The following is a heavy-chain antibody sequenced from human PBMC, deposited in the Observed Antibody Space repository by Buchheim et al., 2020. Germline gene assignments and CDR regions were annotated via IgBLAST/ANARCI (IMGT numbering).Heavy chain of an antibody. D-gene: IGHD3-3*01. CDR1: GYTFTSYD. CDR2: MNPNSGNT. Sequence: QVQLVQSGAEVKKPGASVKVSCKASGYTFTSYDINWVRQATGQGLEWMGWMNPNSGNTGYAQKFQGRVTMTRNTSISTASMELRILRSDDTAVYYCAGASNWRFFEWLYPRDYFDYGMHVGGQGTT. CDR3: AGASNWRFFEWLYPRDYFDYGMHV. V-gene: IGHV1-8*01. J-gene: IGHJ6*02.